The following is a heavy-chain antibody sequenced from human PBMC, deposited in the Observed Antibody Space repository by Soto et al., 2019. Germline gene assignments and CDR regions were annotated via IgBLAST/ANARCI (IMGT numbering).Heavy chain of an antibody. J-gene: IGHJ4*02. Sequence: VQLVPSGAEVKKPGESLKISCKGSGYNFTSYWIGWVRQMPGKGLEWMGIIYPGDSDTRYSPSFQGQVTISADKSISTAYLQWSSLKASDTAMYYCARLKRDGHNYSPLYYWGQGTLVTVSS. CDR1: GYNFTSYW. CDR3: ARLKRDGHNYSPLYY. V-gene: IGHV5-51*03. D-gene: IGHD5-12*01. CDR2: IYPGDSDT.